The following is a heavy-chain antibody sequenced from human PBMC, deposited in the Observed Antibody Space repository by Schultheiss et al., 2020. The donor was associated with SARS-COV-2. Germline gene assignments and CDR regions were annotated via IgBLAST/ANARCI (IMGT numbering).Heavy chain of an antibody. J-gene: IGHJ4*02. CDR1: GFTFSGSA. Sequence: GGSLRLSCAASGFTFSGSAMHWVRQASGKGLEWVGRIRSKANSYATAYAASVKGRFTISRDNSKNTLYLQMNSLRAEDTAVYYCARDLIFGIAAPSDYWGQGTLVTVSS. D-gene: IGHD6-6*01. CDR2: IRSKANSYAT. V-gene: IGHV3-73*01. CDR3: ARDLIFGIAAPSDY.